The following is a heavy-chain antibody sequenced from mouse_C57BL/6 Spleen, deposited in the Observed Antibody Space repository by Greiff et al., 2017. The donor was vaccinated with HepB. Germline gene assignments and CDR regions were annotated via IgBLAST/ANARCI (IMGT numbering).Heavy chain of an antibody. CDR1: GYAFSSSW. D-gene: IGHD3-2*01. CDR2: IYPGDGDT. Sequence: QVQLKESGPELVKPGASVKISCKASGYAFSSSWMNWVKQRPGKGLEWIGRIYPGDGDTNYNGKFKGKATLTADKSSSTAYMQLSSLTSEDSAVYCCARWGQDNSGYTSGGKGTLGTVSA. CDR3: ARWGQDNSGYTS. J-gene: IGHJ3*01. V-gene: IGHV1-82*01.